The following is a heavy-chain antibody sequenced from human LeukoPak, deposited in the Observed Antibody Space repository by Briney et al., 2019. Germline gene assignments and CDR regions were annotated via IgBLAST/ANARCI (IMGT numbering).Heavy chain of an antibody. CDR3: ARDRGTWNDDGFDY. CDR1: GGSIMTYNYY. D-gene: IGHD1-1*01. V-gene: IGHV4-4*07. Sequence: SETLSLTCTVTGGSIMTYNYYWSWIRQPAGKGLEWIGRIYISGSTNYNPSLKSRVTMSVDTSKNQFSLKLSSVTAADTAVYYCARDRGTWNDDGFDYWGQGTLVTVSS. J-gene: IGHJ4*02. CDR2: IYISGST.